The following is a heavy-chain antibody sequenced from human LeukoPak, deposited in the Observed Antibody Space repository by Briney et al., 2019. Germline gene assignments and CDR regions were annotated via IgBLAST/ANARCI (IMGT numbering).Heavy chain of an antibody. CDR1: GYXFTDYF. CDR2: INPNSGGT. CDR3: ARPDYYDSSGLPGDY. V-gene: IGHV1-2*02. J-gene: IGHJ4*02. D-gene: IGHD3-22*01. Sequence: GASVKVSCKSSGYXFTDYFMHWVRQAPGQGLEWIGWINPNSGGTNSAQKFQGRVTMTSDTSISTAYMELSRLRSDDTAMYYCARPDYYDSSGLPGDYWGQGTLVTVSS.